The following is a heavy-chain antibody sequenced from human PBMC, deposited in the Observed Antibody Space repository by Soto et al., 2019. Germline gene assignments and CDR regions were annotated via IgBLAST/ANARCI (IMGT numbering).Heavy chain of an antibody. D-gene: IGHD6-13*01. V-gene: IGHV3-30-3*01. J-gene: IGHJ6*02. CDR1: GFTFSSYA. CDR2: ISYDGSNK. Sequence: PGGSLRLSCAASGFTFSSYAMHWVRQAPGKGLEWVAVISYDGSNKYYADSVKGRFTISRDNSKNTLYLQMNSLRAEDTAVYYCARDWYSQPSGYGMDVWGQGTTVTVSS. CDR3: ARDWYSQPSGYGMDV.